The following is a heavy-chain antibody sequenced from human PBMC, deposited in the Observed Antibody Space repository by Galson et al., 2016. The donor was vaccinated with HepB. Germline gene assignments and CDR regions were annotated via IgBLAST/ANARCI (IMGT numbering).Heavy chain of an antibody. CDR1: GFTFSSYW. V-gene: IGHV3-7*04. Sequence: SLRLSCAASGFTFSSYWMSWVRQAPGKRLECVANIKQDGSEQYYVDSVRGRFTISRDNAKKSLYLQMSSLRAEDTAVYYCARKLYYYDSSDFGWVDPWGQGTLVTVSP. J-gene: IGHJ5*02. D-gene: IGHD3-22*01. CDR2: IKQDGSEQ. CDR3: ARKLYYYDSSDFGWVDP.